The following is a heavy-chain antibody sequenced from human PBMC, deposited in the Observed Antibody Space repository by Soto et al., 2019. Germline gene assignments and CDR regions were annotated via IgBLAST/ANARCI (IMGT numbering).Heavy chain of an antibody. CDR1: GFTFSSYA. V-gene: IGHV3-23*01. Sequence: EVQLLQSGGGLVQPGGSLRLSCAASGFTFSSYAISWVRQAPGKGLEWVSAISNSGGNTYYADSVMGRFTISRDNSKNTLFLQMNTLRADDTAIYYCAKEWGRPLDYWGQGTLVTVS. D-gene: IGHD7-27*01. J-gene: IGHJ4*02. CDR3: AKEWGRPLDY. CDR2: ISNSGGNT.